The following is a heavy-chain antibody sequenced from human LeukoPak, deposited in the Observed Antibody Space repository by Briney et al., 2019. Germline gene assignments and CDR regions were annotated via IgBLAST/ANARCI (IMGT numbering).Heavy chain of an antibody. V-gene: IGHV4-34*01. CDR2: ISHTEGT. CDR3: ARIRCGHSGSVCYNH. Sequence: PSETLSLTCGVFGVSINNYYWSWIRQSPGKGLEWIDEISHTEGTKYNPSVEHLVTMSVGTSENQMSLKLIFVTAADTAVYYCARIRCGHSGSVCYNHWGLGTLVTVSS. CDR1: GVSINNYY. D-gene: IGHD3-9*01. J-gene: IGHJ4*02.